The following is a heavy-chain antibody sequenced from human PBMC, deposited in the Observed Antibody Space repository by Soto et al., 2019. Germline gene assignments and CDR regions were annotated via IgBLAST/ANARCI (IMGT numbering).Heavy chain of an antibody. V-gene: IGHV3-33*01. CDR2: IWYDGSNK. CDR1: GFTFSSYG. J-gene: IGHJ4*02. Sequence: QVQLVESGGGVVQPGRSLRLSCAASGFTFSSYGMHWVRQAPGKGLEWVAVIWYDGSNKYYADYVKGRFTISRDNSKNTLYLQMNSLRAEATAVYYCARSYCSGGSCPVDYWGQGTLVTVSS. CDR3: ARSYCSGGSCPVDY. D-gene: IGHD2-15*01.